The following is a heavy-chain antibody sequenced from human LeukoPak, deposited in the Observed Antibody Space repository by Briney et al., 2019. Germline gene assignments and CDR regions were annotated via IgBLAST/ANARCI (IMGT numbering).Heavy chain of an antibody. CDR1: GGTFSSYA. Sequence: SVKVSCKASGGTFSSYAISWVRQAPGKRLEWMGRIIPILGIANYAQKFHGRVTITADKSTITAYMELSSLRSEDTAVYYCASFTMVRGVKGYFDDWGQGTLVTVSS. J-gene: IGHJ4*02. CDR3: ASFTMVRGVKGYFDD. V-gene: IGHV1-69*04. CDR2: IIPILGIA. D-gene: IGHD3-10*01.